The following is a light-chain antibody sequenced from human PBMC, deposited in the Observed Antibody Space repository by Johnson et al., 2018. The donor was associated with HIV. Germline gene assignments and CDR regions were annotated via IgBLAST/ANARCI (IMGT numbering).Light chain of an antibody. CDR2: ENN. CDR1: SSNIVNNY. J-gene: IGLJ1*01. V-gene: IGLV1-51*02. CDR3: ATWDNSLKGV. Sequence: QSVLTQPPSVSVAPGQKVTISCSGSSSNIVNNYVSWYQQLPGTAPKLLIYENNKRPSGIPDRFSGSRSGTSATLDITGLQTGDAADYYCATWDNSLKGVFGTGTKVTVL.